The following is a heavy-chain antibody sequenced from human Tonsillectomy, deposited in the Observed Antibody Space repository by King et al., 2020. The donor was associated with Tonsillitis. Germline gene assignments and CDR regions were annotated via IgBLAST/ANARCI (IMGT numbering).Heavy chain of an antibody. CDR3: AKDSTPSMIVAGGGMDV. Sequence: VQLVESGGGLVQPGRSLRLSCAASGFTFDDYAMHWVRQAPGKGLEWVSGISWNSGSIGYADSVKGRFTISRDNAKNSLYLQMNSLRAEDTALYYCAKDSTPSMIVAGGGMDVWGQGTTVTVSS. V-gene: IGHV3-9*01. D-gene: IGHD3-22*01. J-gene: IGHJ6*02. CDR1: GFTFDDYA. CDR2: ISWNSGSI.